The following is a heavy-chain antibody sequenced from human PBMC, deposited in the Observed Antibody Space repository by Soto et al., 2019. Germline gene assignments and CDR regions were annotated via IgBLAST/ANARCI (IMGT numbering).Heavy chain of an antibody. CDR1: GGSISSSSYY. CDR2: IYYSGST. CDR3: ASQRAVAGTYYFDY. Sequence: SETLSLTCTVSGGSISSSSYYWGWIRQPPGKGMEWIGSIYYSGSTYYKPSLKSRVTISVDTSKNQISLKLSSVTAADTAVYYCASQRAVAGTYYFDYWGQGTLVTVSS. D-gene: IGHD6-19*01. V-gene: IGHV4-39*01. J-gene: IGHJ4*02.